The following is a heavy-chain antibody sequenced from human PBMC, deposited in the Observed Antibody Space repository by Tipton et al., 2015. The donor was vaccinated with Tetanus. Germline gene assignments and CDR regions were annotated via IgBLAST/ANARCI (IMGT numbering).Heavy chain of an antibody. V-gene: IGHV4-39*01. CDR2: LDYSGNT. Sequence: TLSLTCTVSGGSISSSYYYWGWIRQPPGKGLEWIGSLDYSGNTYYNSSLMSRVTISVDTSKNQFSLRLNSVTAVDTAVYYCAKSDRVTRTSWYVHDWGQGTLVTVSS. J-gene: IGHJ4*02. CDR3: AKSDRVTRTSWYVHD. D-gene: IGHD2-2*01. CDR1: GGSISSSYYY.